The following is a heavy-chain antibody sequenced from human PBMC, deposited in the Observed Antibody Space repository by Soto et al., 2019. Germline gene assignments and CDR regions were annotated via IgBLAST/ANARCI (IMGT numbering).Heavy chain of an antibody. Sequence: PSETLSLTCAVYGGSFSGYYWSWIRQPPGKGLEWIGEINHSGSTNYNPSLKSLVTISVDTSKNQFSLKLSSVTAADTAVYYCARTVLRFLEWSLTRVGWFDPWGQGTLVTVSS. D-gene: IGHD3-3*01. J-gene: IGHJ5*02. CDR3: ARTVLRFLEWSLTRVGWFDP. CDR1: GGSFSGYY. V-gene: IGHV4-34*01. CDR2: INHSGST.